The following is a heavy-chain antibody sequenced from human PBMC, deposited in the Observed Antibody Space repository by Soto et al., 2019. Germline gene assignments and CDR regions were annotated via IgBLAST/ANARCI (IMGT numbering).Heavy chain of an antibody. D-gene: IGHD3-3*02. J-gene: IGHJ6*02. CDR1: GGSIGGYT. V-gene: IGHV4-34*02. CDR2: INHSGGT. Sequence: QVQLQQWGAGLLKPSETLSLTCSVYGGSIGGYTWTWIRQAPGKGLEWIGEINHSGGTNYNSSLKSRVIISVDTTKNQFSLIVYYVTAADTAVYYCARDRQYYHFWSGNQNEGPHGMDVWCQGTTVTVSS. CDR3: ARDRQYYHFWSGNQNEGPHGMDV.